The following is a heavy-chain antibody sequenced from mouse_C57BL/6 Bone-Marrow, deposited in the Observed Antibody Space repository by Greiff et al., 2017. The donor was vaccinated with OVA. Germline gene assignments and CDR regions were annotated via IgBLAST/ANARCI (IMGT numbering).Heavy chain of an antibody. CDR2: IDPSDSYT. J-gene: IGHJ3*01. Sequence: QVQLQQPGAELVMPGASVKLSCKASGYTFTSYWMHWVKQRPGQGLEWIGEIDPSDSYTNYNQKFKGKSTLTVDKSSSTAYMQLSSLTSEDSAVYYCARRVYGYSWFAYWGQGTLVTVSA. CDR3: ARRVYGYSWFAY. D-gene: IGHD2-2*01. CDR1: GYTFTSYW. V-gene: IGHV1-69*01.